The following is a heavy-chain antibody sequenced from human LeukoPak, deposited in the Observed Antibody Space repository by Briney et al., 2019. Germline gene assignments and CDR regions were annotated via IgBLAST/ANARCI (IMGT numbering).Heavy chain of an antibody. D-gene: IGHD3-22*01. V-gene: IGHV1-18*01. CDR1: GYTFTSYG. CDR2: ISAYNGNT. CDR3: ARDVGFYYYDSRGYGPVDY. Sequence: GASVKVSCKASGYTFTSYGISWVRQAPGQGLEWMGWISAYNGNTNYAQKLQGRVTMTTDTSTSTAYMELRSLRSDDTAVYYCARDVGFYYYDSRGYGPVDYWGQGTLVTVSS. J-gene: IGHJ4*02.